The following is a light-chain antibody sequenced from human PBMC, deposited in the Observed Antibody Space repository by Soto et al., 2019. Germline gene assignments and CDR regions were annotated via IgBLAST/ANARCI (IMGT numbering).Light chain of an antibody. J-gene: IGLJ2*01. CDR3: SSYTTTTTLV. Sequence: QSVLTQPASVSGSPGQSITISCSGSSSDVGRYNFVSWYQQHPGKAPKLMIYEVSNRPSGVSIRFSGSKSGNTASLTISGLQAEDEADYYCSSYTTTTTLVFGGGTKLTVL. CDR2: EVS. CDR1: SSDVGRYNF. V-gene: IGLV2-14*01.